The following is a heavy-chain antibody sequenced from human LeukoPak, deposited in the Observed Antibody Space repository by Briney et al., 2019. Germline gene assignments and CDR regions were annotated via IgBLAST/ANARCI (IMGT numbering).Heavy chain of an antibody. J-gene: IGHJ4*02. D-gene: IGHD6-19*01. CDR1: GFTFSSYG. CDR3: ARDGSGWYGDYFDY. V-gene: IGHV3-33*01. CDR2: IWYDGSNK. Sequence: GGSLRLSCAASGFTFSSYGMHWVRQAPGKGLEWVAVIWYDGSNKYYADSVKGRFTISRDNSRNTLYLQMNSLRAEDTAVYYCARDGSGWYGDYFDYWGQGTLVTVSS.